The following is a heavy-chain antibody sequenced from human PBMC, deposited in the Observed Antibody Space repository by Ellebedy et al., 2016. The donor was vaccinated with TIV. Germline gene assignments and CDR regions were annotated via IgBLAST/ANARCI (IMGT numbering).Heavy chain of an antibody. CDR2: ISGYNGNT. Sequence: AASVKVSCKASSYTFTNYGLTWVRQAPGQGLEWMGWISGYNGNTNYAQKLQGRVTMTTETSTSTAYMELRSLRSDDTAVYYCARGRVRHFDYWGQGTLVTVSS. V-gene: IGHV1-18*01. CDR1: SYTFTNYG. D-gene: IGHD4-23*01. J-gene: IGHJ4*02. CDR3: ARGRVRHFDY.